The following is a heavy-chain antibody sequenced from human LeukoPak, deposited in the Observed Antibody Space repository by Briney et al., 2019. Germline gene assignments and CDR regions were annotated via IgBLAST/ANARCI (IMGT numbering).Heavy chain of an antibody. CDR2: INHSGST. J-gene: IGHJ5*02. CDR1: GGSFSGYY. D-gene: IGHD6-13*01. CDR3: ARDIVVSSSRKYNWFDP. Sequence: PSETLSLTCAVYGGSFSGYYWSWIRQPPGKGLEWIGEINHSGSTNYNPSLKSRVTISVDTSKNQFSLKLSSVTAADTAVYYCARDIVVSSSRKYNWFDPWGQGTLVTVSS. V-gene: IGHV4-34*01.